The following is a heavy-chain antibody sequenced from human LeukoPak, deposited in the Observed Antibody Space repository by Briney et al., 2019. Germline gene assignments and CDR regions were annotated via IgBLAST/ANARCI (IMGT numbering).Heavy chain of an antibody. D-gene: IGHD3-16*01. V-gene: IGHV5-51*01. J-gene: IGHJ3*02. CDR3: ARIWLRAFDI. CDR2: VYPRDSDN. CDR1: GYSSTNYL. Sequence: PRRSPRLSRQGSGYSSTNYLICWVPQMPGKRLDWVGIVYPRDSDNRYCPYFQGHVTISADKSVSTAYLQCSSLKASDTAMYYCARIWLRAFDIWGQGTMVTVSS.